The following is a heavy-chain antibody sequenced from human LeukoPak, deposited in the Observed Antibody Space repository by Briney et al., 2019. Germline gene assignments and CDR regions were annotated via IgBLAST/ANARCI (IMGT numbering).Heavy chain of an antibody. D-gene: IGHD4-17*01. CDR2: ISSSSSYI. CDR3: ARGVVSVTTFSWFDP. J-gene: IGHJ5*02. V-gene: IGHV3-21*01. Sequence: GGSLRLSCAASGFTFSSYSMNWVRQAPGKGLEWVSSISSSSSYIYYADSVKGRFTISRDNAKNSLYLQMNGLRAEDTAVYYCARGVVSVTTFSWFDPWGQGTLVTVSS. CDR1: GFTFSSYS.